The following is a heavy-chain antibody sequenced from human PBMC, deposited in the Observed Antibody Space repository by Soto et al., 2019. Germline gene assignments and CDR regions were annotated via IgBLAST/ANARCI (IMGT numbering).Heavy chain of an antibody. V-gene: IGHV3-23*01. Sequence: EVQLLESGGGLIQPGGSLRLSCSASGFSFSSYAMMWVRQAPGKGLEWVSVISGRGGSSYFAVSAKGRFTISSDNSKNMLYLEMNSLRAEDTAIYFCAKGSIEYSASVDYWGQGTLVIVSS. CDR2: ISGRGGSS. D-gene: IGHD1-26*01. CDR1: GFSFSSYA. J-gene: IGHJ4*02. CDR3: AKGSIEYSASVDY.